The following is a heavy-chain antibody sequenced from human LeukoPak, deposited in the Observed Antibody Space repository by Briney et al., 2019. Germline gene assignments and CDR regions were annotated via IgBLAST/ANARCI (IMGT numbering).Heavy chain of an antibody. Sequence: GASLKVSCKASGYTFTAYHMHWLRQAPGQGLEWVGRINPNNGDTYYAQKFQGRVTMTSDASISTAYMELTSLTSDDTTLYFCARDYYSGTYAHWGKETQVTVSS. CDR2: INPNNGDT. V-gene: IGHV1-2*06. CDR1: GYTFTAYH. CDR3: ARDYYSGTYAH. J-gene: IGHJ4*02. D-gene: IGHD1-26*01.